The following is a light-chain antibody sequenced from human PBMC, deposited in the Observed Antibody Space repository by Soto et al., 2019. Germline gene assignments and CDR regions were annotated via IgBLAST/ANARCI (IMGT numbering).Light chain of an antibody. J-gene: IGLJ1*01. CDR1: SAPLSTTYY. CDR2: STN. Sequence: QTVVTQEPAVSVSPGGTVTLTCGLRSAPLSTTYYPAWCQQAPGQPPRTLIYSTNTRSSGAPDRFSGSIRGNKAALTITGAQADDEAYYYCLLYMGNGIYLFGPGTKVTVL. V-gene: IGLV8-61*01. CDR3: LLYMGNGIYL.